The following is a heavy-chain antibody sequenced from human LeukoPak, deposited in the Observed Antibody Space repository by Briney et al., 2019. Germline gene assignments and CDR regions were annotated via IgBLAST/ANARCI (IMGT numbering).Heavy chain of an antibody. D-gene: IGHD3-22*01. Sequence: GGSLRLSCAASGFTFSSSSMNWVRQAPGKGLEWVSYISSSSSTIHYVESVKGRFTISRDNAKNSLYLQMNSLRDEDTAVYYCAREMAHYFDSSGYSFWGQGTLVTVSS. CDR3: AREMAHYFDSSGYSF. CDR1: GFTFSSSS. V-gene: IGHV3-48*02. J-gene: IGHJ4*02. CDR2: ISSSSSTI.